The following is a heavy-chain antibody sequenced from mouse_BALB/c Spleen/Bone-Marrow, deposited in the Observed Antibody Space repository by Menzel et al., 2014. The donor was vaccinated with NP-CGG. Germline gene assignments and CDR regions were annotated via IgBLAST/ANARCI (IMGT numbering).Heavy chain of an antibody. Sequence: EVQLQQSGPELVKPGASMKISCKASGYSFAGYTMNWVKQSHGKNLEWIGLINPYNGGSSYNQKFKGKATLTVDKSSSTAYMEPLSLTSEDSAVYYCAREGYGSSYGFAYWGQGTLVTVSA. J-gene: IGHJ3*01. D-gene: IGHD1-1*01. V-gene: IGHV1-18*01. CDR3: AREGYGSSYGFAY. CDR2: INPYNGGS. CDR1: GYSFAGYT.